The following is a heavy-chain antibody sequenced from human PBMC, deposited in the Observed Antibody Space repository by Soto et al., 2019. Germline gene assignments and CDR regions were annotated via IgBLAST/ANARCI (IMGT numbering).Heavy chain of an antibody. Sequence: QVQLVESGGGVVQPGRSLRLSCAASGFTFSSYAMHWVRQAPGKGLEWVAVISYDGSNKYYADSVKGRFTISRDNSKNTLYLQMNSLKAEETAVYYCAREGGGRYTSTLFRPPFDYWGQGTLVTVSS. D-gene: IGHD3-16*01. CDR3: AREGGGRYTSTLFRPPFDY. CDR1: GFTFSSYA. J-gene: IGHJ4*02. CDR2: ISYDGSNK. V-gene: IGHV3-30-3*01.